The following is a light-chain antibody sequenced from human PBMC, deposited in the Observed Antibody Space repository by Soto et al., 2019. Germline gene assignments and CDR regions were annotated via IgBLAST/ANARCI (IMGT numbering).Light chain of an antibody. J-gene: IGKJ1*01. CDR1: QSIISW. V-gene: IGKV1-5*03. CDR3: QQYNNWPWK. Sequence: DIQMTHSPSTLSGSVGYRVTITFRSSQSIISWLAWYQQKPGKAPKLLIYKASTLKRGVPSRFSGSGSGTVFTLTISSLQSEDFAVYYCQQYNNWPWKFGQGTKVDIK. CDR2: KAS.